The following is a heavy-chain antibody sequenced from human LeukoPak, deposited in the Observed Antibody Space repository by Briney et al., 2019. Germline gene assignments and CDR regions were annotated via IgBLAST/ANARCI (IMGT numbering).Heavy chain of an antibody. D-gene: IGHD2-15*01. V-gene: IGHV3-74*01. CDR1: GFTLSSYW. CDR3: ARDCSGGSCYDYYYYGMDV. J-gene: IGHJ6*02. Sequence: PGGSLRLSCAASGFTLSSYWMHWVRQVPGKGLVWVSRINSDGSGTSDADSVKGRFTISRDNSKNTLYLQMNSLRAEDTAVYYCARDCSGGSCYDYYYYGMDVWGQGTTVTVSS. CDR2: INSDGSGT.